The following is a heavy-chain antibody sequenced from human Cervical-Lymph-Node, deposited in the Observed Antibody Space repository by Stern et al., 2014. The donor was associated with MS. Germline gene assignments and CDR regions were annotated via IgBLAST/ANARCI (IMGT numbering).Heavy chain of an antibody. CDR2: IKQDGGET. CDR3: ARFRPGYLDY. Sequence: EVQLVESGGGLVQPGGSLRLSCAASGFTFSSNWMSWVRQAPGKGLEWVANIKQDGGETYYVDSVKGRFTISRDNAKNSLYLQMNSLRAEDTAVYYCARFRPGYLDYWGQGTLVTVSS. J-gene: IGHJ4*02. D-gene: IGHD3-10*01. CDR1: GFTFSSNW. V-gene: IGHV3-7*01.